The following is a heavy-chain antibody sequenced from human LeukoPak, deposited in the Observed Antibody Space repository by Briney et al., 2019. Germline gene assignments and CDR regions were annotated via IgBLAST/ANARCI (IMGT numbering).Heavy chain of an antibody. CDR1: GGSISSSSYY. J-gene: IGHJ6*03. Sequence: SETLSLTCTVSGGSISSSSYYWGWIRQPPGKGLEWIGRIYTSGSINYNPSLKSRVTMSVDTSKNQFSLKLSSVTAADTAVYYCAREGGTMVRGGDYYYYYMDVWGKGTTVTVSS. CDR3: AREGGTMVRGGDYYYYYMDV. D-gene: IGHD3-10*01. V-gene: IGHV4-39*07. CDR2: IYTSGSI.